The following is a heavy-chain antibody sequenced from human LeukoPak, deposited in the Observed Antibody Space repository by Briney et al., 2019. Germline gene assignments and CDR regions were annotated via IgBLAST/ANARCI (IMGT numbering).Heavy chain of an antibody. CDR3: AKVDDYGGNSDY. D-gene: IGHD4-23*01. CDR2: ISGSGGST. J-gene: IGHJ4*02. V-gene: IGHV3-23*01. CDR1: KFTFSDYY. Sequence: GGSLRLSCAASKFTFSDYYMSWIRQAPGKGLEWVSAISGSGGSTYYADSVKGRFTISRDNSKNTLYLQMNSLRAEDTAVYYCAKVDDYGGNSDYWGQGTLVTVSS.